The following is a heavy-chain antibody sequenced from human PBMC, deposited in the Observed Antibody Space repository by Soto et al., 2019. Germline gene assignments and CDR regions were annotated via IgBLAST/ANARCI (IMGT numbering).Heavy chain of an antibody. CDR1: GFTVSSNY. D-gene: IGHD1-26*01. CDR2: IYSGGST. V-gene: IGHV3-66*01. Sequence: EVQLVESGGGLVQPGGSLRLSCAASGFTVSSNYMSWVRQAPGKGLEWVSVIYSGGSTYYADSVKGRFTISRDNSKNTLYLQMNSLRAEDTAVYYCARGYSGYGGPYYGMDVWGQGTTVTVSS. J-gene: IGHJ6*02. CDR3: ARGYSGYGGPYYGMDV.